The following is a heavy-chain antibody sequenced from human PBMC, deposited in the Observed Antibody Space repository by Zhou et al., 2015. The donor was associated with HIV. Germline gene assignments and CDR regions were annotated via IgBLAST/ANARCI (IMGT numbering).Heavy chain of an antibody. CDR3: ASPSPAGTWYFDI. Sequence: QVQLVQSGAEVKKPGSSVKVSCKASGGTFSSYAINWVRQAPGQGLEWMGGIIPMFDTTKYAQNFQGRVTITADESTSTAYMEVSSLRSEDTAVYFCASPSPAGTWYFDIWGRGTLVTVSS. D-gene: IGHD6-13*01. CDR2: IIPMFDTT. CDR1: GGTFSSYA. V-gene: IGHV1-69*01. J-gene: IGHJ2*01.